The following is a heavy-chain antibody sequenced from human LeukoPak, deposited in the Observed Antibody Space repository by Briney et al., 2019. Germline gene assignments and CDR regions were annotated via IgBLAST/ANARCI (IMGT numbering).Heavy chain of an antibody. CDR2: INPDSGGT. J-gene: IGHJ4*02. Sequence: ASVKVSCTASGYTFTGHHMHWVRQAPGQGLEWMGWINPDSGGTRSAQTFQGRVTMTRDTSITTVYMELSRLGSDDTAVYYCARHSSTYLDYWGQGTLVTVSS. CDR1: GYTFTGHH. V-gene: IGHV1-2*02. D-gene: IGHD6-13*01. CDR3: ARHSSTYLDY.